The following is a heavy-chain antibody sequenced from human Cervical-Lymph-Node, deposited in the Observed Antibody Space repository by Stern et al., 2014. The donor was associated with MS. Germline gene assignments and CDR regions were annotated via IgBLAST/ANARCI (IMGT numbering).Heavy chain of an antibody. CDR3: ARDGFDSGSALAF. V-gene: IGHV1-69*16. CDR1: GGIFISST. CDR2: ISPGLDSV. Sequence: VQVVQSGAELKKPGSSVQVSCTTSGGIFISSTITWVRQVPGQGLEWMGDISPGLDSVDYAQEFQGRFTLTADDSTNTVYMELTSLQSGDTAMYYCARDGFDSGSALAFWGQGTLVTVSS. J-gene: IGHJ4*02. D-gene: IGHD6-19*01.